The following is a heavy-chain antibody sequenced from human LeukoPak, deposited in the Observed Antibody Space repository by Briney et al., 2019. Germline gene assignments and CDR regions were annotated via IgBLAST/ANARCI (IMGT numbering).Heavy chain of an antibody. CDR1: GFTFSDYA. J-gene: IGHJ4*02. CDR2: IRNEANGGTA. Sequence: GGSLRLSCTASGFTFSDYAMTWVRQAPGKGLEWVGFIRNEANGGTADYAASVKGRFSISRDDTTTIAYLQMNSLKTEDTGVYFCSRAHSTGWLGINDYWGQGALVTVSS. CDR3: SRAHSTGWLGINDY. D-gene: IGHD6-19*01. V-gene: IGHV3-49*04.